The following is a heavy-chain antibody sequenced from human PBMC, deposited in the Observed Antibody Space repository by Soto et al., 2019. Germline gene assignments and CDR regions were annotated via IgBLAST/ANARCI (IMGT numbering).Heavy chain of an antibody. CDR1: NDSIRNYY. V-gene: IGHV4-59*08. D-gene: IGHD5-12*01. CDR2: FYYSGST. J-gene: IGHJ4*02. Sequence: QVQLQESGPGLVKPSETLSLTCTVSNDSIRNYYWSWIRQSPGKGPEWIANFYYSGSTNYNPSLNSRVTMPAVTSKNQCSLELSSVNAADTAGDYCAIAHSGYDRFVSWGQGTLVTVAS. CDR3: AIAHSGYDRFVS.